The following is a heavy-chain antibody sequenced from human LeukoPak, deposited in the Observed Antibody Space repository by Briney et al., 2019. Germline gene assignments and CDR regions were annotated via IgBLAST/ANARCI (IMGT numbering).Heavy chain of an antibody. CDR3: ARSRNDYYYGMDV. CDR1: GGSISSGDYY. Sequence: PSQTLSLTCTVSGGSISSGDYYWSWIRQPPGKGLEWIGYIYYSGSTYYNPSLKSRVTISVDTSKNQFSLKLNSVTAADTAVYYCARSRNDYYYGMDVWGQGTTVTVSS. V-gene: IGHV4-30-4*01. CDR2: IYYSGST. J-gene: IGHJ6*02. D-gene: IGHD6-13*01.